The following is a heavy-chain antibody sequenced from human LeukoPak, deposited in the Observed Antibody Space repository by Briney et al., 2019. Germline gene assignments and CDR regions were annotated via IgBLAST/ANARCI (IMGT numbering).Heavy chain of an antibody. CDR2: IKEDGSEK. J-gene: IGHJ4*02. D-gene: IGHD7-27*01. Sequence: GGSLRLSCAASGFTFSNYWMSWVRQAPGKGLEWVANIKEDGSEKSYVDPVKGRFTISRDNAKNSLYLQMNSLRAEDTAVYYCARVSAGDYPDYWGQGTLVTVSS. CDR1: GFTFSNYW. V-gene: IGHV3-7*03. CDR3: ARVSAGDYPDY.